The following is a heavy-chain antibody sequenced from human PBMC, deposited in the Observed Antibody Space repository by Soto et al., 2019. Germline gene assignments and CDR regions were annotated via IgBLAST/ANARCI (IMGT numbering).Heavy chain of an antibody. Sequence: GGSLRLSCVASGFNLNTYGIYWVRQAPGKGLQWVAQILYDGSKKHYADSVKGRFTITRDNSKNTVYLQMDSLRVDDTAMYYCVRDLPLMADYCGKETLVTVSS. CDR1: GFNLNTYG. J-gene: IGHJ4*01. CDR2: ILYDGSKK. CDR3: VRDLPLMADY. V-gene: IGHV3-30*03.